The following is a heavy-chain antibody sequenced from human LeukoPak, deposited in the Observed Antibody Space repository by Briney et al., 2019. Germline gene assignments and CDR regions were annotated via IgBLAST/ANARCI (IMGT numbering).Heavy chain of an antibody. CDR1: GGSISSYY. Sequence: SETLSLTCTVSGGSISSYYWSWIRQPPGKGLEWIGYIYYSGSTYYNPSLKSRVTISVDTSKNQFSLKLSSVTAADTAVYYCARGVVVVPAAITHFDYWGQGTLVTVSS. J-gene: IGHJ4*02. V-gene: IGHV4-59*12. D-gene: IGHD2-2*01. CDR3: ARGVVVVPAAITHFDY. CDR2: IYYSGST.